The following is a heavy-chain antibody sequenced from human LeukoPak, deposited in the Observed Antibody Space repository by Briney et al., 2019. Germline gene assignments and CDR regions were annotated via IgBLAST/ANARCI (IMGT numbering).Heavy chain of an antibody. CDR3: ARSPGGALNWFDP. J-gene: IGHJ5*02. D-gene: IGHD1-1*01. CDR1: GGSISSSSYY. Sequence: SETLSLTCTVSGGSISSSSYYWGWIRQPPGKGLEWIGSIYHSGSTYYNPSLKSRVTISVDTSKNQFSLKLSSVTAADTAVYYCARSPGGALNWFDPWGQGTLVTVSS. CDR2: IYHSGST. V-gene: IGHV4-39*01.